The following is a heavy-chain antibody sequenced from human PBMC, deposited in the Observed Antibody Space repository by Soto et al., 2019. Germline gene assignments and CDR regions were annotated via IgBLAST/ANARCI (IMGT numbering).Heavy chain of an antibody. D-gene: IGHD2-21*02. V-gene: IGHV4-39*01. CDR2: IYYSGRT. CDR1: GESISSSSYY. CDR3: ARQRTTVVTQAYFDH. J-gene: IGHJ4*02. Sequence: KPSETLSLTCIVCGESISSSSYYWGWIRQPPGKGLEWIGSIYYSGRTYYNPSFKSRVTISIDTSKNQFSLKLSSVTATDTAVYYCARQRTTVVTQAYFDHWGQGALVTVSS.